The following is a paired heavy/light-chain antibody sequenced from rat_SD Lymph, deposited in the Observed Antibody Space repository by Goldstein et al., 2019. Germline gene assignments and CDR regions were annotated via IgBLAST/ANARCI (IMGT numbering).Heavy chain of an antibody. D-gene: IGHD1-2*01. Sequence: QVKLLQSGAELVKPGASVKLSCKTSGFTFSTSYMSWLKQVPGPSIEWIGWIYAGDGGTNYNQKFKGKATLTVDKSSSTAYMDLSSLTSEDAAVYFCATAISTPYVMDAWGQGASVTVSS. V-gene: IGHV1-29*01. CDR1: GFTFSTSY. CDR3: ATAISTPYVMDA. CDR2: IYAGDGGT. J-gene: IGHJ4*01.
Light chain of an antibody. Sequence: DIVMTQTPSSQAVSAGEKVTMSCKSSQSLLYSENKKNYLAWYQQKPGQSPKLLISWASTRESGVPDRFIGSGSGTDFTLTISSVQAEDLAVYYCEQYYDTPLTFGSGTKLEIK. V-gene: IGKV8S4*01. J-gene: IGKJ5*01. CDR2: WAS. CDR1: QSLLYSENKKNY. CDR3: EQYYDTPLT.